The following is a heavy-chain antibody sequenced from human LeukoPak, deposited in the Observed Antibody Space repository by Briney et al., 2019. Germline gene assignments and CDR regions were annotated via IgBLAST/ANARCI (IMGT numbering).Heavy chain of an antibody. Sequence: ASVKDSCKASGYTFTSYGISWVRQAPGQGLEWMGWISAYNGNTNYAQKLQGRVTMTTDTSTSTAYMELRSLRSDDTAVYYCARVPYQLLYFDYWGQGTLVTVSS. CDR1: GYTFTSYG. V-gene: IGHV1-18*01. J-gene: IGHJ4*02. CDR2: ISAYNGNT. CDR3: ARVPYQLLYFDY. D-gene: IGHD2-2*01.